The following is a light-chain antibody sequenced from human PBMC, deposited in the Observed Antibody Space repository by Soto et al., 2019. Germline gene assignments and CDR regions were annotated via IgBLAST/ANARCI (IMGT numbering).Light chain of an antibody. J-gene: IGLJ1*01. CDR1: SSDVGGYNS. V-gene: IGLV2-14*01. Sequence: QSALTQPASVSGSPGQSIAISCTGTSSDVGGYNSVSWYQQYPGKAPKLMIHDVSNRPSGVSNRFSGSKSGNTASLTISGLQAEDEADYYGSSFTTSTSYVFGSGTKLTVL. CDR2: DVS. CDR3: SSFTTSTSYV.